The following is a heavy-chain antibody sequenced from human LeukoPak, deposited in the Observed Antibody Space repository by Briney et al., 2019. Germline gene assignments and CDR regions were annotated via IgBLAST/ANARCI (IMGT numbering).Heavy chain of an antibody. CDR2: IYYSGST. D-gene: IGHD2-8*01. Sequence: PETLSLTCTVSGGSISSYYWSWIRQPPGKGLEWIGYIYYSGSTNYNPSLKSRVTISVDTSKNQFSLKLSSVTAADTAVYYCARAGRMAPSSFDIWGQGTMVTVSS. J-gene: IGHJ3*02. CDR3: ARAGRMAPSSFDI. CDR1: GGSISSYY. V-gene: IGHV4-59*01.